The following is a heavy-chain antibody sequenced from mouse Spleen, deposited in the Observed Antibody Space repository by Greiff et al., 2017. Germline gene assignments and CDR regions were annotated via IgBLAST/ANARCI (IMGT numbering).Heavy chain of an antibody. CDR3: ASRGYYYGSSYWYFDV. D-gene: IGHD1-1*01. J-gene: IGHJ1*01. Sequence: QVQLKQSGPELVKPGASVRISCKASGYTFTSYYIHWVKQRPGQGLEWIGWIYPGNVNTKYNEKFKGKATLTADKSSSTAYMQLSSLTSEDSAVYFCASRGYYYGSSYWYFDVWGAGTTVTVSS. V-gene: IGHV1S56*01. CDR1: GYTFTSYY. CDR2: IYPGNVNT.